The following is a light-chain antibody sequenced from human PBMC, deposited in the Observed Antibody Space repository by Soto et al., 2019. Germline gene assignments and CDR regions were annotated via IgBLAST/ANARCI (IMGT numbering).Light chain of an antibody. CDR2: AAS. V-gene: IGKV1-39*01. CDR1: QSISSY. J-gene: IGKJ4*01. CDR3: QQSDSTPLT. Sequence: DIQMTQSPSSLSASVGDRVTITCQASQSISSYLNWYQQKPGKAPKLLIYAASSLQSGVPSRFSGSGSGTDFTLTISSLQPEDFATYYCQQSDSTPLTFGGGTKVDIK.